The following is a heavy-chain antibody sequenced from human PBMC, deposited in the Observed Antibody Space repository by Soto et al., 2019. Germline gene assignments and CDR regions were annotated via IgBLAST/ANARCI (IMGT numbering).Heavy chain of an antibody. CDR2: LFYTGHT. V-gene: IGHV4-39*07. Sequence: PSETLSLTCTVSGHSMXNXDYFWGWVRQTPWNDLEWIGSLFYTGHTYYNPSLLSRVTISADTSKNQFSLKLSSVTAADTAVYYCARRYGASFDYWGQGTLVTVSS. D-gene: IGHD4-17*01. CDR1: GHSMXNXDYF. CDR3: ARRYGASFDY. J-gene: IGHJ4*02.